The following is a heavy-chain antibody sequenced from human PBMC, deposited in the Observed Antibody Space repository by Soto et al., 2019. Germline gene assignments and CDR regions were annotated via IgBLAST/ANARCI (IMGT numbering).Heavy chain of an antibody. CDR1: GGSISSYY. Sequence: SETLSLTCTVSGGSISSYYWSLIRQPAGTGLQWTGRIYTSGSTNYNPSLKSRVTMSVETSKNQFSMHLSSVTAADTAVYYCARDGAIQLWSTYYYYGMDVWGQGTTVTVSS. V-gene: IGHV4-4*07. CDR3: ARDGAIQLWSTYYYYGMDV. D-gene: IGHD5-18*01. J-gene: IGHJ6*02. CDR2: IYTSGST.